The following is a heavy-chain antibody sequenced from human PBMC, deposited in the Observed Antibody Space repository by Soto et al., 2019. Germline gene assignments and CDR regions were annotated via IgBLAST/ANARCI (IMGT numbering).Heavy chain of an antibody. CDR3: AHGKYSSSFTKTTRYYYGMDV. V-gene: IGHV4-34*01. CDR2: INHSGST. D-gene: IGHD6-6*01. Sequence: SETLSLTCAVYGGSFSGYYWSWIRQPPGKGLEWIGEINHSGSTNYNPSLKSRVTISVDTSKNQFSLKLSSVTAADTAVYYCAHGKYSSSFTKTTRYYYGMDVWGQGTTVPVSS. CDR1: GGSFSGYY. J-gene: IGHJ6*02.